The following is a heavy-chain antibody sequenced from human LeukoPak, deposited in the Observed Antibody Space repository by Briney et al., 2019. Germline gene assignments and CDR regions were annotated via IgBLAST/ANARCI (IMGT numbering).Heavy chain of an antibody. D-gene: IGHD6-19*01. Sequence: PSETLSLTCTVSGGSINSYYWSWIRQPPGKGLEWIGYIYYSGRTNYNPSLKSRVTISVDTSKNQFSLKLTSVTAADTAVYYCARSIAVAGNDAFDTWGRGTMVTVSS. CDR3: ARSIAVAGNDAFDT. CDR1: GGSINSYY. CDR2: IYYSGRT. J-gene: IGHJ3*02. V-gene: IGHV4-59*01.